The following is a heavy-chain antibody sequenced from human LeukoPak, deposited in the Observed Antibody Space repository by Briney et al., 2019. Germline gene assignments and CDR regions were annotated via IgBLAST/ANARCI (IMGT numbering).Heavy chain of an antibody. Sequence: GGSLRLSCTVSGFTVSTNSMSWVRQAPGKGLEWVSFIYSDNTHYSDSVKGRFTISRDNSKNSLYLQMNSLRAEDTAVYYCARDSMITFGGVIVAFDYWGQGTLVTVSS. CDR1: GFTVSTNS. CDR3: ARDSMITFGGVIVAFDY. V-gene: IGHV3-66*01. CDR2: IYSDNT. J-gene: IGHJ4*02. D-gene: IGHD3-16*02.